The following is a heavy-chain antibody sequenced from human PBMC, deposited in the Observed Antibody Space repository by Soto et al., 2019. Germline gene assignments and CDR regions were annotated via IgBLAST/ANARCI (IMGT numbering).Heavy chain of an antibody. CDR1: GGFISSGDYY. CDR3: ARDGGESAYCGGDCPYWYFDL. V-gene: IGHV4-30-4*01. D-gene: IGHD2-21*02. CDR2: IYYSGST. Sequence: QVQLQESGPGLVKSSETLSLTCTVSGGFISSGDYYWSWIRQPPGKGLEWIGYIYYSGSTYYNPSLRSRVRMAVDTYQNQFSRKMSYVTAADTAVYYCARDGGESAYCGGDCPYWYFDLWGSGTLVTVSS. J-gene: IGHJ2*01.